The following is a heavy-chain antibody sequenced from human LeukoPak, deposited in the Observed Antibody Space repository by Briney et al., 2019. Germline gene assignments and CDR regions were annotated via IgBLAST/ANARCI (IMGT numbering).Heavy chain of an antibody. D-gene: IGHD6-19*01. J-gene: IGHJ4*02. Sequence: GGSLRLSCAASGFTFSSYAMSWVHQAPGKGLEWVSAISGSGGSTYYADSVKGRFTISRDNSKNTLYLQMNSLRAEDTAVYYCAKCPVNSGWEYYFDYWGQGTLVTVSS. CDR2: ISGSGGST. CDR3: AKCPVNSGWEYYFDY. CDR1: GFTFSSYA. V-gene: IGHV3-23*01.